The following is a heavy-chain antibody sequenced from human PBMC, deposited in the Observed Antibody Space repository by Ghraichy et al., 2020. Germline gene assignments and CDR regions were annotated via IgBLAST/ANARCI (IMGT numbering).Heavy chain of an antibody. CDR2: INYSGNT. D-gene: IGHD3-10*01. CDR1: GGSISTSDHY. Sequence: SETLSLTCTVSGGSISTSDHYWGWIRQPPGKGLEWIGSINYSGNTYYNPSLESRVTIYVDTSKNQFSLRLTSVTAADTAVYYCATPRRGAGGFDFWGQGTLVTVSS. CDR3: ATPRRGAGGFDF. V-gene: IGHV4-39*01. J-gene: IGHJ4*02.